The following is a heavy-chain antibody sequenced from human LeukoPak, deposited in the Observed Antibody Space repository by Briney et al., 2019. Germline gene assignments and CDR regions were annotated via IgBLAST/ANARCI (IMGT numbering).Heavy chain of an antibody. J-gene: IGHJ4*02. D-gene: IGHD4-17*01. CDR1: GFTFSSYW. CDR3: ASGADYGDYASFDY. Sequence: GGSLRLSCAASGFTFSSYWMSWVRQAPGKGLEWVANIKQDGSEKYYVDSVKGRFTISRDNAKSSLYLQMNSLRAEDTAVYYCASGADYGDYASFDYWGQGTLVTVSS. CDR2: IKQDGSEK. V-gene: IGHV3-7*03.